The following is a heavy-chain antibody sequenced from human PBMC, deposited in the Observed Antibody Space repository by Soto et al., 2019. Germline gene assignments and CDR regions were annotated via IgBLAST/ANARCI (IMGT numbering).Heavy chain of an antibody. Sequence: QVQLQQWGAGPLRPLETLSLTCGVSGGSFSGYYWAWIHPSPGKGLEWIGEINDRGSINYNPCLKSRVSISVGTSKNHYCLNLWSVTAADTAVYYCAGESHDILTWPVWVWYFDLWGRGTLVTV. V-gene: IGHV4-34*01. D-gene: IGHD3-9*01. CDR3: AGESHDILTWPVWVWYFDL. J-gene: IGHJ2*01. CDR1: GGSFSGYY. CDR2: INDRGSI.